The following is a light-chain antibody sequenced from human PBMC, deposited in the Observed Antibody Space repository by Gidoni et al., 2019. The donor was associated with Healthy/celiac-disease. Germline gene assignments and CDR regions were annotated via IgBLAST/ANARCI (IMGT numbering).Light chain of an antibody. CDR3: QQSYSTPRT. V-gene: IGKV1-39*01. CDR2: AAS. Sequence: DIQMTKSPSSLSASVGDRVTITGRASQSISSYLNWYQQKPGKAPKLLIYAASSLQSWVPSRFSGSGSGTDFTLTISSLQPEDFATYYCQQSYSTPRTFGQGTQVEIK. CDR1: QSISSY. J-gene: IGKJ1*01.